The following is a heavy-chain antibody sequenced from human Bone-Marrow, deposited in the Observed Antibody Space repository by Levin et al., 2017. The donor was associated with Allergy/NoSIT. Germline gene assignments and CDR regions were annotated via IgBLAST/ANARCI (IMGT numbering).Heavy chain of an antibody. Sequence: VASVKVSCAASGFTFSSYWMSWVRQAPGKGLEWVANIKQDGSEKYYVDSVKGRFTISRDNAKNSLYLQMNSLRAEDTAVYYCARDRSGDFDYWGQGTLVTVSS. CDR3: ARDRSGDFDY. CDR2: IKQDGSEK. V-gene: IGHV3-7*01. D-gene: IGHD7-27*01. CDR1: GFTFSSYW. J-gene: IGHJ4*02.